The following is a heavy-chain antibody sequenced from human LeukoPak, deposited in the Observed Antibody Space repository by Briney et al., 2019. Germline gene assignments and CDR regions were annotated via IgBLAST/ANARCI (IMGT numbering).Heavy chain of an antibody. V-gene: IGHV3-66*01. J-gene: IGHJ6*02. CDR1: GFTVSSNY. Sequence: GGSLRLSCVVSGFTVSSNYMSWVRQAPGKGLEWVSVIYGVGSAYYADSVMGRFTISRDNSKNTLYLQMSSLRAGGTAVYFCARDLRLSSYYYGMDVWGQGTTVTVSS. CDR2: IYGVGSA. CDR3: ARDLRLSSYYYGMDV.